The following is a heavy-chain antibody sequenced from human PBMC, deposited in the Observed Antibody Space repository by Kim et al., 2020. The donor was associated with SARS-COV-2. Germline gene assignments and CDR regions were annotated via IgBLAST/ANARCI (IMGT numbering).Heavy chain of an antibody. V-gene: IGHV1-24*01. CDR2: FDPEDGET. CDR1: GYTLTELS. D-gene: IGHD5-18*01. CDR3: ATAYANVSAINSVIY. J-gene: IGHJ4*02. Sequence: ASVKVSCKVSGYTLTELSMHWVRQAPGKGLEWMGGFDPEDGETIYAQKFQGRVTMTEDTSTDTAYMELSSLRSEDTAVYYCATAYANVSAINSVIYWGQGTLVTVSS.